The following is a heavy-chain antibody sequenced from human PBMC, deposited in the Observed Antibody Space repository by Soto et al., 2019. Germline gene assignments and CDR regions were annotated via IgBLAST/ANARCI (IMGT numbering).Heavy chain of an antibody. CDR3: ARVFSDSSSFFDP. CDR1: GGSISSGNYY. J-gene: IGHJ5*02. Sequence: SETLSLTCTVSGGSISSGNYYWSWIRQHPGKGLEWIGYIYYSGSTSYNPSLKSRVTISVDSSKNHFSLKLSSVTAADTAVYYCARVFSDSSSFFDPWGQGTLVTVSS. D-gene: IGHD6-13*01. CDR2: IYYSGST. V-gene: IGHV4-31*03.